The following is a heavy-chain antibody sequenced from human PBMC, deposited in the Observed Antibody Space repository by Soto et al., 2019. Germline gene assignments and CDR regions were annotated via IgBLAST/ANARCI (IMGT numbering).Heavy chain of an antibody. J-gene: IGHJ4*01. D-gene: IGHD3-10*01. CDR1: GYNCLNYG. V-gene: IGHV1-18*01. Sequence: QVQLGQSGGEVKKPGASVKVSCKTSGYNCLNYGISWVRQTPGPGLEWMGWISGENGRTYYAQKLGARTSLSTVTSASRAYMGSRSPTADVTPAYYCARVGSTAPAHAIPSWGRGTLVTVS. CDR2: ISGENGRT. CDR3: ARVGSTAPAHAIPS.